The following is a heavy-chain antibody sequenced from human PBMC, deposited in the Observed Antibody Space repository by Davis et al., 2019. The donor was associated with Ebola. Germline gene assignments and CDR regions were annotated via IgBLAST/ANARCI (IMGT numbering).Heavy chain of an antibody. CDR2: INHSGST. V-gene: IGHV4-34*01. D-gene: IGHD2-8*01. J-gene: IGHJ5*02. CDR1: GGSFSGYY. CDR3: ARLPGWCTNGVCYLSSWFDP. Sequence: SETLSLTCAVYGGSFSGYYWSWIRQPPGKGLEWIGEINHSGSTNYNPSLKSRVTISVDTSKNQFSLKLSSVTAADTAVYYCARLPGWCTNGVCYLSSWFDPWGQGTLVTVSS.